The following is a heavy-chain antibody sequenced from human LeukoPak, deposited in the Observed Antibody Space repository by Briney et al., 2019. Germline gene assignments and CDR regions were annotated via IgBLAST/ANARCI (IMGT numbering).Heavy chain of an antibody. D-gene: IGHD3-10*01. CDR3: ARGREVRYYYYYGMDV. CDR2: IIPSFGTV. CDR1: GGTFSSYA. J-gene: IGHJ6*02. V-gene: IGHV1-69*13. Sequence: SVKVSCKASGGTFSSYAISWVRQAPGQGLEWMGGIIPSFGTVNYAQKIQGRVTITADESTSTAYMELSSLRSEDTAVYYCARGREVRYYYYYGMDVWGQGTTVTVSS.